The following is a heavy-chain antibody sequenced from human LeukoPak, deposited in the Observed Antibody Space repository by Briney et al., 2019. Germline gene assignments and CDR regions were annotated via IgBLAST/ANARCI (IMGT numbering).Heavy chain of an antibody. CDR1: GGSISSSSYY. J-gene: IGHJ4*02. CDR3: ARAKGLKYSFDY. V-gene: IGHV4-39*01. Sequence: QPSETLSLTCTVSGGSISSSSYYWGWIRQPPGKGLEWIGSIYYSGGTYYNPSLKSRGTISVDTSKNQFSLKRSSVTAPNTAVYYCARAKGLKYSFDYWGKGTLVTVSS. CDR2: IYYSGGT.